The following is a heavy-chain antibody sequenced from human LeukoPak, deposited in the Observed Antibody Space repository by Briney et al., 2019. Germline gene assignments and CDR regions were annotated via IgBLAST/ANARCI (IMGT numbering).Heavy chain of an antibody. CDR2: ISSSGGST. J-gene: IGHJ4*02. Sequence: GGSLRLSCAASGFTFSSYAMSWVRQAPGKGLEWVSAISSSGGSTYYADSVKGRFTISRDNSKNTLHLQMNSLRAEDTAVYYCARPAYQWFPPGPPDYWGQGTLVTVSS. V-gene: IGHV3-23*01. D-gene: IGHD3-22*01. CDR3: ARPAYQWFPPGPPDY. CDR1: GFTFSSYA.